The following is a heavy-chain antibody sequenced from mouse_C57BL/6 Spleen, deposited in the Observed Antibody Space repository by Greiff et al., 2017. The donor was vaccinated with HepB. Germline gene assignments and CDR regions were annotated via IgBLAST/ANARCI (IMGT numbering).Heavy chain of an antibody. J-gene: IGHJ2*01. CDR3: ARSGSNYYFDY. V-gene: IGHV1-69*01. D-gene: IGHD2-5*01. CDR1: GYTFTSYW. CDR2: IDPSDSYT. Sequence: LQESGAELVMPGASVKLSCKASGYTFTSYWMHWVKQRPGQGLEWIGEIDPSDSYTNYNQKFKGKSTLSVDKSSSTAYMQLSSLPSEDSAVYYCARSGSNYYFDYWGQGTTLTVSS.